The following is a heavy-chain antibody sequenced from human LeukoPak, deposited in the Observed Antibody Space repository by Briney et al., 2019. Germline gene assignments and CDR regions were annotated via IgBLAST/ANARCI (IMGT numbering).Heavy chain of an antibody. D-gene: IGHD3-3*01. CDR2: IYYTGST. CDR1: GGSISSSSYD. J-gene: IGHJ6*03. V-gene: IGHV4-39*07. Sequence: SETLSLTCTVSGGSISSSSYDWGWIRQRPGKGLEWSGSIYYTGSTYYNPSLKSRVTISVDTFKNQFSLKLSSVTAADTAVYYCARERTTIFGVVITPYYYYYMDVWGKGTTVTVSS. CDR3: ARERTTIFGVVITPYYYYYMDV.